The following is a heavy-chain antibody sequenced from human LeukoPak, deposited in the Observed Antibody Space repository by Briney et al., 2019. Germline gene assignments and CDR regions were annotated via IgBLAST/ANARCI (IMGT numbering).Heavy chain of an antibody. CDR1: GFTFSSYG. CDR3: AKVGGYCSSTSCTLYYYYMDV. D-gene: IGHD2-2*01. CDR2: IWYDGSNK. Sequence: PGRYLRLSCAASGFTFSSYGMHWVRQAPGKGLEWVAVIWYDGSNKYYADSVKGRFTISRDNSKNTLYLQMNSLRAEDTAVYYCAKVGGYCSSTSCTLYYYYMDVWGKGTTVTVSS. J-gene: IGHJ6*03. V-gene: IGHV3-33*06.